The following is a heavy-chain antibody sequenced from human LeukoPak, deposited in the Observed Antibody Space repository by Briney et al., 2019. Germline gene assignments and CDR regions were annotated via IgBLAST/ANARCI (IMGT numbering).Heavy chain of an antibody. D-gene: IGHD2-15*01. CDR3: ARDLTWCSGGSCPEIN. V-gene: IGHV1-69*05. CDR1: GGTFSSYA. CDR2: IIPIFGTA. Sequence: SVKVSCEASGGTFSSYAISWVRQAPGQGLEWMGGIIPIFGTANYAQKFQGRVTITTDESTSTAYMELSSLRSEDTAVYYCARDLTWCSGGSCPEINWGQGTLVTVSS. J-gene: IGHJ4*02.